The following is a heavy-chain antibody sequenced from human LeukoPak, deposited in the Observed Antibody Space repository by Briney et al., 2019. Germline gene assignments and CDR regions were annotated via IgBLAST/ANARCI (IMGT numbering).Heavy chain of an antibody. J-gene: IGHJ3*02. CDR3: VGATHAFDI. V-gene: IGHV4-61*02. Sequence: SQTLSLTCTVSGGSISSGSYYWSWIRQPAGKGLEWIGRIYTSGSTNYNPSLKSRVTISVDTSKNQFSLKLSSVTAADTAVYYCVGATHAFDIWAKGQWSPSLQ. CDR2: IYTSGST. CDR1: GGSISSGSYY.